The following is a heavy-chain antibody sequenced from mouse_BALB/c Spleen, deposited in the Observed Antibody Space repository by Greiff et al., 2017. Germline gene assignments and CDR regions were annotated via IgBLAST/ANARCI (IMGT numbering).Heavy chain of an antibody. D-gene: IGHD1-2*01. V-gene: IGHV1-12*01. Sequence: QVQLQQPGAELVKPGASVKMSCKASGYTFTSYNMHWVKQTPGQGLEWIGAIYPGNGDTSYNQKFKGKATLTADKSSSTAYMQLSSLTSEDSAVYYCARHFLLRLDYWGQGTTLTVSS. CDR1: GYTFTSYN. J-gene: IGHJ2*01. CDR3: ARHFLLRLDY. CDR2: IYPGNGDT.